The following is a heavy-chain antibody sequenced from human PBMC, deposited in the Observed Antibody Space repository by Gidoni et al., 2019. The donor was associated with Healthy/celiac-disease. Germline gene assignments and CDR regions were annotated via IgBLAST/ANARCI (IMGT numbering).Heavy chain of an antibody. D-gene: IGHD6-13*01. V-gene: IGHV1-58*02. Sequence: QMQPVQSVPEVKKPGTSVTVSCKASGFSFTISAMQWVRQARGPRLAWIGWIVVSSGNTNYAQKFQERVTITRDMSTSKAYMELSSLRSEDTAVYYCAAHRIAAAGTLYYYYGMDVWGQGTTVTVSS. J-gene: IGHJ6*02. CDR1: GFSFTISA. CDR2: IVVSSGNT. CDR3: AAHRIAAAGTLYYYYGMDV.